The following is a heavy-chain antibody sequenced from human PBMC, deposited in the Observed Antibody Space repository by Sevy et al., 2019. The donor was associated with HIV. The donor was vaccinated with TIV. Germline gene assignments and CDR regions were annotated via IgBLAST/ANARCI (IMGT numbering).Heavy chain of an antibody. CDR2: IYYSGST. D-gene: IGHD1-1*01. CDR1: GGSISSYY. Sequence: SETLSLTCTVSGGSISSYYWSWFRQPPGKGLEWIGYIYYSGSTNYNPSLKSRVTISVDTSKNQFSLKLSSVTAADTAVYYCARDRVLYYYYGMDVWGQGTTVTVSS. V-gene: IGHV4-59*13. CDR3: ARDRVLYYYYGMDV. J-gene: IGHJ6*02.